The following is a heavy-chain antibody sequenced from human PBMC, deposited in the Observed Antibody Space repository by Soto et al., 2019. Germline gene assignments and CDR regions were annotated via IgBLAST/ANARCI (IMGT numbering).Heavy chain of an antibody. CDR3: ARGRTVNFYGMDV. D-gene: IGHD4-17*01. V-gene: IGHV1-2*02. CDR1: GYTFTGYY. J-gene: IGHJ6*02. CDR2: INPHSGDT. Sequence: QVQLVQSGAEVKESGASVKVSCKASGYTFTGYYIHWVRQAPGQGLEWVGWINPHSGDTIYAQKFQGRVTLTRDTSISTAYMELSRLRSDDTAVYYCARGRTVNFYGMDVWGQGTTVTVSS.